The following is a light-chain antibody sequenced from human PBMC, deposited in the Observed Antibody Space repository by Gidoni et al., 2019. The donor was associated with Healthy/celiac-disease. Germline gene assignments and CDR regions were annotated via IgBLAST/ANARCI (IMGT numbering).Light chain of an antibody. V-gene: IGKV1-8*01. Sequence: IRMTQSPSSFSASTGDRVTITCRASQGISSYLAWYQQKPGKAPKLLIYAASTLQSGVPSRFSGSGSGTDFTLTISCLQSEDFATYYCQQYYSYPPLTFGGGTKVEIK. CDR2: AAS. J-gene: IGKJ4*01. CDR1: QGISSY. CDR3: QQYYSYPPLT.